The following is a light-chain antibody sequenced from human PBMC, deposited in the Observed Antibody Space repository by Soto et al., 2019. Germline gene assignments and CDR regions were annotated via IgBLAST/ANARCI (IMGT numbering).Light chain of an antibody. V-gene: IGKV3-20*01. CDR3: QQYLSLPVT. CDR2: GAS. Sequence: EVVLTQSPGTLSLSPGERATLSCRASQTVTSNYLAWYQQKPGQAPRLLIYGASSRATDIPHRFSGSGSGTDFTLTISRLDPEDFALYYCQQYLSLPVTFGQGTKLEIK. J-gene: IGKJ2*01. CDR1: QTVTSNY.